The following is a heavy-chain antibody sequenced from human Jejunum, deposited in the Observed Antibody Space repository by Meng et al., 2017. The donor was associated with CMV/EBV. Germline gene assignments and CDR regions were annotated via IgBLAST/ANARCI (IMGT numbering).Heavy chain of an antibody. CDR2: INPNSGDT. Sequence: CKASGYTFTGYYIHWVRQAPGQGFEWMGWINPNSGDTNYAQKFQGWVTMTRDTSISTAYMELTRLTSYDTGVYYCVRQDSTSWDFDFWGQGTLVTVSS. CDR1: GYTFTGYY. V-gene: IGHV1-2*04. CDR3: VRQDSTSWDFDF. J-gene: IGHJ4*02. D-gene: IGHD6-6*01.